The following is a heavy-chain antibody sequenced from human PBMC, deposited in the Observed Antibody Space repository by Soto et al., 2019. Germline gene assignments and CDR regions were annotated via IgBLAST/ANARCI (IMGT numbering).Heavy chain of an antibody. D-gene: IGHD6-19*01. CDR3: ARVTVIAVAGTGWFDP. V-gene: IGHV1-18*01. Sequence: ASVKVSCKASGYTFTSYGISWVRQAPGQGLEWMGWISAYNGNTNYAQKLQGRVTMTTDTSTSSAYMELRSLRSDDTAVYYCARVTVIAVAGTGWFDPWGQGTLVTVSS. CDR1: GYTFTSYG. CDR2: ISAYNGNT. J-gene: IGHJ5*02.